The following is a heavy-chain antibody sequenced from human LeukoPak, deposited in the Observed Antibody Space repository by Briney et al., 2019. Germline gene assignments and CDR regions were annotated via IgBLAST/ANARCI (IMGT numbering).Heavy chain of an antibody. J-gene: IGHJ4*02. CDR2: ISGSGGST. CDR1: GFTFSSYA. D-gene: IGHD6-19*01. V-gene: IGHV3-23*01. CDR3: AKVVGRAVAAPGVGDY. Sequence: GGCLRLSCAASGFTFSSYAMSWVRQAPGKGLEWVSAISGSGGSTYYADSVKGRFTISRDNSKNTLYLQMNSLRAEDTAVYYCAKVVGRAVAAPGVGDYWGQGTLVTVSS.